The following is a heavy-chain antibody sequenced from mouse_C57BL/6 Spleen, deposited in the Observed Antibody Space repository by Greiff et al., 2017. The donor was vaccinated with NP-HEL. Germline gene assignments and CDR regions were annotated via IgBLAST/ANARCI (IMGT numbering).Heavy chain of an antibody. Sequence: LVESGPELVKPGASVKLSCKASGYTFTSYDINWVKQRPGQGLEWIGWIYPRDGSTKYNEKFKGKATLTVDTSSSTAYMELHSLTSEDSAVYFCARPLYYDYDRGFAYWGQGTLVTVSA. CDR3: ARPLYYDYDRGFAY. V-gene: IGHV1-85*01. CDR1: GYTFTSYD. J-gene: IGHJ3*01. D-gene: IGHD2-4*01. CDR2: IYPRDGST.